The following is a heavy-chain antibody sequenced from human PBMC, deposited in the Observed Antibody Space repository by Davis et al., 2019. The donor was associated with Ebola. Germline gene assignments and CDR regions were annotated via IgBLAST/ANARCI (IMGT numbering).Heavy chain of an antibody. Sequence: PSETLSLTCAISGDGLSINSGGWNWIRQSPSRGLEWLGRTYYNSKWYSDYAASVKSRITINPDTSENQFSLQLNSVTPEDTAVYYCARGWLRTSFGYWGQGTLATVSS. CDR2: TYYNSKWYS. J-gene: IGHJ4*02. CDR1: GDGLSINSGG. CDR3: ARGWLRTSFGY. D-gene: IGHD6-19*01. V-gene: IGHV6-1*01.